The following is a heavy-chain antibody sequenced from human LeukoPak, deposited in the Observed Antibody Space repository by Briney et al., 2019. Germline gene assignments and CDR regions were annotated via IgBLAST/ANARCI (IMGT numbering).Heavy chain of an antibody. J-gene: IGHJ4*02. V-gene: IGHV1-8*01. CDR3: ARGYYYDSSGYYGDFDY. Sequence: ASVKVSCKASGYTFTSYDINWVRQAPRQGLEWMGWMNPNSGNTGYAQKFQGRVTMTRNTSISTAYMELSSLRSEDTAVYYCARGYYYDSSGYYGDFDYWGQGTLVTVSS. CDR2: MNPNSGNT. D-gene: IGHD3-22*01. CDR1: GYTFTSYD.